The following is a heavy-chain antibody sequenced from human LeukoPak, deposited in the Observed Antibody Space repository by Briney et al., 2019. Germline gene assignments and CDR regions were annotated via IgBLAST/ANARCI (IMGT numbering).Heavy chain of an antibody. Sequence: GGSLRLSCEGSGFSVNGYVMSWVRQAPGKGLEWIAVTGGSDDNTHYADSVKGRFTISRDNSENRLFLQMNSPRPDDSALYYCTKDLMTGFSSGWYFAYWGQGTLVTVSS. V-gene: IGHV3-23*01. J-gene: IGHJ4*02. D-gene: IGHD6-19*01. CDR1: GFSVNGYV. CDR3: TKDLMTGFSSGWYFAY. CDR2: TGGSDDNT.